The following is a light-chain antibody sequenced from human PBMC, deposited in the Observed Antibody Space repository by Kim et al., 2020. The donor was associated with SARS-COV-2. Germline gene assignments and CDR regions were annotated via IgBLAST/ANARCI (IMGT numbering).Light chain of an antibody. CDR3: QQYYNYPYT. CDR2: KAS. J-gene: IGKJ2*01. V-gene: IGKV1-5*03. CDR1: QDISSW. Sequence: GDRVTITCRASQDISSWLAWYQQKPGKAPKLLIFKASLLETGVPSRFRGSGSRTDFTLTIDSLQPDDSANYFCQQYYNYPYTFG.